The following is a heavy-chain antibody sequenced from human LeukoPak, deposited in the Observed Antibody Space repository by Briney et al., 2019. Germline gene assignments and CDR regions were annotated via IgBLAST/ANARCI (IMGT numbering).Heavy chain of an antibody. J-gene: IGHJ4*02. CDR3: ARASTLVYATYYFDY. V-gene: IGHV1-69*05. D-gene: IGHD2-8*01. CDR1: GGTFSSYA. CDR2: IIPIFGTA. Sequence: ASVKVSCKASGGTFSSYAISWVRQAPGQGLEWVGGIIPIFGTANYAQKFQGRVTITTDESTSTAYMELSSLRSEDTAVYYCARASTLVYATYYFDYWGQGTLVTVSS.